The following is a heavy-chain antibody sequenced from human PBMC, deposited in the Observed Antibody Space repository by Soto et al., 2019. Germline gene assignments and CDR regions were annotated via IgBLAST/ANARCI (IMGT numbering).Heavy chain of an antibody. Sequence: PSETLSLTCTVSGGSISSSSYYWGWIRQPPGKGLECVGSIYYDGSTYYNPSLKSRVTISVDKSKNQFSLKLSSVTAADTAVYYCAREPVYYYDSSGYYLDYWGQGTLVTVSS. V-gene: IGHV4-39*07. CDR2: IYYDGST. D-gene: IGHD3-22*01. CDR3: AREPVYYYDSSGYYLDY. CDR1: GGSISSSSYY. J-gene: IGHJ4*02.